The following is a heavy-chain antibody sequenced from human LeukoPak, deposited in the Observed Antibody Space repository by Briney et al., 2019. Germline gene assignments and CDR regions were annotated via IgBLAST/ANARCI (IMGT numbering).Heavy chain of an antibody. Sequence: SETLSLTCTVSGGSISSSSYYWGWIRQPPGKWLEWIGSIYYSGSTYYNPSLKSRVTISVDTSKNQFSLKLSSVTAADTAVYYCARGPGGRWLQFGFDYWGQGTLVTVSP. CDR3: ARGPGGRWLQFGFDY. V-gene: IGHV4-39*07. CDR2: IYYSGST. CDR1: GGSISSSSYY. J-gene: IGHJ4*02. D-gene: IGHD5-24*01.